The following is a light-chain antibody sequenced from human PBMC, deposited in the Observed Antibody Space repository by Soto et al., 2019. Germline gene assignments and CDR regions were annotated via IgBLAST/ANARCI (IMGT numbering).Light chain of an antibody. CDR1: QSVSSN. Sequence: EIVMTQSPATLSVSPGERATLSCRASQSVSSNLAWYQQKPGQAPRLLIYGASTRATGVPARFSGSGSGTEFTLAISSLQSEDRAVYYCQQYNNWPRTFGQGTKVEIK. J-gene: IGKJ1*01. CDR2: GAS. CDR3: QQYNNWPRT. V-gene: IGKV3-15*01.